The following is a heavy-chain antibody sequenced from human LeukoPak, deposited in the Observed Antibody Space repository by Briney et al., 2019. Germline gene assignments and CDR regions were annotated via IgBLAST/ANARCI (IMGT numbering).Heavy chain of an antibody. CDR2: INWNGGST. Sequence: PGGSLRLSCAASGFTFDDYGMSWVRQAPGKGLEWVSGINWNGGSTGYADSVKGRFTISRDNAKNSLSLQMNSLSVEDTAMYYCARLLGESTIYDLWGQGTPVTVSS. V-gene: IGHV3-20*04. D-gene: IGHD3-16*01. J-gene: IGHJ5*02. CDR1: GFTFDDYG. CDR3: ARLLGESTIYDL.